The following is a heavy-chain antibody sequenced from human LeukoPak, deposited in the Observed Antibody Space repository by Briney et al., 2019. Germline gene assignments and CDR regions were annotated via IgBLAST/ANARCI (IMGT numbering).Heavy chain of an antibody. Sequence: TLSLTCTVSGGSISSGDYYWSWIRQPPGKGLEWIGYIYYSGNTYYNPSLKSRVTISVDTSKNQFSLKLSSVTAADTAVYYCARGGTVQGSEYFQHWGQGTLVTVSS. CDR2: IYYSGNT. J-gene: IGHJ1*01. CDR3: ARGGTVQGSEYFQH. CDR1: GGSISSGDYY. D-gene: IGHD3-16*01. V-gene: IGHV4-30-4*08.